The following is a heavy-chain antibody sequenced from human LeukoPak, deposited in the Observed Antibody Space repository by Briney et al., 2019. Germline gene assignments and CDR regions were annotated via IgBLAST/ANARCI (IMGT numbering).Heavy chain of an antibody. D-gene: IGHD6-19*01. J-gene: IGHJ4*02. V-gene: IGHV3-7*04. CDR2: IKQDGSEK. Sequence: GGSLRVSCAASGFTFSSYWMSWVRQAPGKGLEWVANIKQDGSEKYYVDSVRGRFTISRDNAHNSLHLQMNSLRAEDTAVYFCARDRGSCWFPYWGQGTLVTVSS. CDR1: GFTFSSYW. CDR3: ARDRGSCWFPY.